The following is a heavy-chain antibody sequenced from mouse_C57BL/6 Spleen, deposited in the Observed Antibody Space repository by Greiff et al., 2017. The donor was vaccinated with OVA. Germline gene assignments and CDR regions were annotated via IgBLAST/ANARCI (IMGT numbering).Heavy chain of an antibody. CDR1: GYTFTSYW. Sequence: QVQLQQPGAELAKPGASVKMSCKASGYTFTSYWITWVKQRPGQGLEWIGVIYPGSGSTNYNEKFKSKATLTVDTSSSTAYMQLSSLTSEDSAVYYCARPYYYGSSYGYFDVWGTGTTVTVSS. CDR3: ARPYYYGSSYGYFDV. D-gene: IGHD1-1*01. CDR2: IYPGSGST. V-gene: IGHV1-55*01. J-gene: IGHJ1*03.